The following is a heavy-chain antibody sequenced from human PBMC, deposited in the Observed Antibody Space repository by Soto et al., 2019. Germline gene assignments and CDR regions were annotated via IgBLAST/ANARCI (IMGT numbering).Heavy chain of an antibody. D-gene: IGHD3-9*01. V-gene: IGHV4-34*01. Sequence: QVQLQQWGAGLLKPAETLSLTCAVYGGSFSGYYWSWIRQPPGKGLEWIGEINHSGSTNYNPSLKRRVTLSVDTSKNQFSLKLSSVTAADTALYYCANGIPLREGDDILTGYYYGMDVWGQGTTVTVSS. CDR2: INHSGST. J-gene: IGHJ6*02. CDR1: GGSFSGYY. CDR3: ANGIPLREGDDILTGYYYGMDV.